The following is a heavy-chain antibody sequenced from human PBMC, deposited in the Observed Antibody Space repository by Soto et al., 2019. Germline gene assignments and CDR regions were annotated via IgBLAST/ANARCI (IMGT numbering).Heavy chain of an antibody. CDR2: ISAYNGNT. Sequence: ASVKVSCKASGYTFTSYGISWVRQAPGQGLEWMGWISAYNGNTNYAQKLQGRVTMTTDTSTSTAYMELRSLRSDDTAVYYCARDGYCSSTSCYDEFDYWGQGTLVTVSS. CDR3: ARDGYCSSTSCYDEFDY. V-gene: IGHV1-18*01. CDR1: GYTFTSYG. D-gene: IGHD2-2*01. J-gene: IGHJ4*02.